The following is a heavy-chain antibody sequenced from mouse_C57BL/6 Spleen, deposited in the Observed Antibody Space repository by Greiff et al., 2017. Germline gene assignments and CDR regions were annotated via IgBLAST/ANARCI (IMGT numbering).Heavy chain of an antibody. V-gene: IGHV1-26*01. Sequence: EVKLQQSGPELVKPGASVKISCKASGYTFTDYYMNWVKQSHGKSLEWIGDINPNNGGTSYNQKFKGKATLTVDKSSSTAYMELRSLTSEDSAVYYCARREINTLARRFFAYWGQGTLVTVSA. CDR3: ARREINTLARRFFAY. CDR1: GYTFTDYY. J-gene: IGHJ3*01. CDR2: INPNNGGT. D-gene: IGHD6-1*01.